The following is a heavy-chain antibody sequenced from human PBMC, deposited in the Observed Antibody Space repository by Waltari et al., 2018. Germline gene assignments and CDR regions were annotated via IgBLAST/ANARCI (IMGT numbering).Heavy chain of an antibody. D-gene: IGHD6-6*01. V-gene: IGHV4-39*01. CDR1: GGSISSSSYY. J-gene: IGHJ4*02. Sequence: QVQLHESGPGLGKPSETLSLTCTVSGGSISSSSYYWGWIRQPPGKGLEWIGSIYYSGSTYYNPSLKSRVTRSVDTSKNQFSLKLSSVTAADTAVYYCARQGIAARPFDYWGQGTLVTVSS. CDR2: IYYSGST. CDR3: ARQGIAARPFDY.